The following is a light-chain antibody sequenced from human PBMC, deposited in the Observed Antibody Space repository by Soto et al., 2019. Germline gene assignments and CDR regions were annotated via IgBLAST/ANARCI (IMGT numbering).Light chain of an antibody. V-gene: IGLV2-8*01. CDR2: EVS. CDR1: SSDVGAFNY. Sequence: QSALTQPPSASGSPGQSVTISCTGTSSDVGAFNYVSWYQQHPVKAPKLMIYEVSKRPSGVPDRFSGSKSGNTASLTVSGLQAEDEADYYCSSYAGSNNYVFGTGTKLTVL. J-gene: IGLJ1*01. CDR3: SSYAGSNNYV.